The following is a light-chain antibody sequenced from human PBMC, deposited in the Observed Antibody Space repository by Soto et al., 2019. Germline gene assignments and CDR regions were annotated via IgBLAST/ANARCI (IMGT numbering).Light chain of an antibody. CDR1: QSVTSSY. V-gene: IGKV3-20*01. CDR2: GAS. Sequence: EIVLTQSPGTLSLSPGERATLSCRASQSVTSSYLAWYQQKPGQAPRLLIYGASSRATGIPDRFSGSGSGTDFTLTISSREPEDFAVYYCQQYGNSPLTFGGGTKVEIK. J-gene: IGKJ4*01. CDR3: QQYGNSPLT.